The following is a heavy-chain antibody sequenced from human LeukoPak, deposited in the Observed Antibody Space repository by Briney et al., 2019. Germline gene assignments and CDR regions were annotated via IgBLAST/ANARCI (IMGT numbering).Heavy chain of an antibody. CDR3: AKEIWPTVTTPGHTHFDY. CDR1: GFTFSTYG. Sequence: GRSLRLSCAASGFTFSTYGMHWVRQAPGKGLEWVAFIRYDGRNKYYADSVKGRFTISRDNSKNTLCLQMNSLRAEDTAVYYCAKEIWPTVTTPGHTHFDYWGQGTLVTVSS. D-gene: IGHD4-17*01. CDR2: IRYDGRNK. J-gene: IGHJ4*02. V-gene: IGHV3-30*02.